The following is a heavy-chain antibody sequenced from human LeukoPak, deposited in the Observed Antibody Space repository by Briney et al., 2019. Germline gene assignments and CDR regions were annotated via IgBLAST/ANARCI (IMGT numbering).Heavy chain of an antibody. J-gene: IGHJ4*02. CDR3: VRLRRNSDRSDYYYYYNF. CDR1: GFTFSSYA. CDR2: ISG. D-gene: IGHD3-22*01. Sequence: GGSLRLSCAASGFTFSSYAMSWVRQAPGKGLEWASGISGSYADSVKGRFTISRDNSKNTLYLQMNSLRAEDTALYYCVRLRRNSDRSDYYYYYNFWGQGILVTVSS. V-gene: IGHV3-23*01.